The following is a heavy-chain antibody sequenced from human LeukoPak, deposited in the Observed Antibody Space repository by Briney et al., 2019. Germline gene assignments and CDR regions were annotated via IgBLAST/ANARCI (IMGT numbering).Heavy chain of an antibody. CDR3: AREDAGAYYDFWSGYYWSWFDP. CDR2: INPNCGGT. CDR1: GYTFTGYY. D-gene: IGHD3-3*01. V-gene: IGHV1-2*02. J-gene: IGHJ5*02. Sequence: GASVKVSCKASGYTFTGYYMHWVRQAPGQGLEWMGWINPNCGGTNYAQKFQGRVTMTRDTSISTAYMEVSRLRSDDTAVYYCAREDAGAYYDFWSGYYWSWFDPWGQGTLVTVSS.